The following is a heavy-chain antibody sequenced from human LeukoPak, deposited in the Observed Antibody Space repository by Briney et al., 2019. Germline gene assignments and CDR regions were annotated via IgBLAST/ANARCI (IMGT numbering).Heavy chain of an antibody. CDR1: GFTFSTYS. D-gene: IGHD4-17*01. V-gene: IGHV3-21*01. CDR2: ISSSSSYI. Sequence: GGSLRLSCAASGFTFSTYSMNWVRQAPGKGLEWVSSISSSSSYIYYADSVRGRFTISRDNAKNSLYLQMNSLRAEDTAVYYCARDEDGDYTPDYWGKGTLVTVSS. J-gene: IGHJ4*02. CDR3: ARDEDGDYTPDY.